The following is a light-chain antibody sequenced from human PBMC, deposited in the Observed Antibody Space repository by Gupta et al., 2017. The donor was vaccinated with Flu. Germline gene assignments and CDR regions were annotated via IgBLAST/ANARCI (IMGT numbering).Light chain of an antibody. CDR1: SSDVGSYNL. J-gene: IGLJ2*01. Sequence: QSALTQPASVSGSPGQSITISCTGTSSDVGSYNLVSWYQQHPGKSPKLMFYEGSKRPSGVSNRFSGSKSGNTASLTISGLQAEDDADYYCCSYAGSSTPVVFGGGTKLTVL. CDR2: EGS. CDR3: CSYAGSSTPVV. V-gene: IGLV2-23*01.